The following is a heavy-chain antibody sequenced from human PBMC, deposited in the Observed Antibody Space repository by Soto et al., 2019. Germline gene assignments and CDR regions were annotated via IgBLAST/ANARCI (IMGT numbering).Heavy chain of an antibody. CDR3: ARGGPAYYYDSSGNDY. Sequence: EVQLVESGGGVVRPGGSLRLSCAASGFSFDDYGMSWVRQAPGKGLEWVSGINWNGGSTGYADSVKGPFTISRDNAKNSLYLQMNSLRAEHTALYYCARGGPAYYYDSSGNDYWGQGTLVTVSS. CDR1: GFSFDDYG. D-gene: IGHD3-22*01. V-gene: IGHV3-20*04. J-gene: IGHJ4*02. CDR2: INWNGGST.